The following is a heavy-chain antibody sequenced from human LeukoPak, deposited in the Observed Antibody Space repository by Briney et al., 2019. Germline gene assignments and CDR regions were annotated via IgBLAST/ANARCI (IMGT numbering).Heavy chain of an antibody. CDR3: ARGTKYYYGSGSYYPLNWFDP. J-gene: IGHJ5*02. D-gene: IGHD3-10*01. CDR2: IXSSSXTI. Sequence: GGSXXLXXAXXGFTFSTYXMNWVRQAPGKGLEWISYIXSSSXTIYYADSVKGRFTIYRDNDKNSLYLQMNSLRAEDTAVYYCARGTKYYYGSGSYYPLNWFDPWGQGTLVTVSS. V-gene: IGHV3-48*04. CDR1: GFTFSTYX.